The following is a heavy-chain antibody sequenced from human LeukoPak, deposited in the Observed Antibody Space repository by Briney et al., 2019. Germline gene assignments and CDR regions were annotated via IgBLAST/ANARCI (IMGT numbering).Heavy chain of an antibody. CDR2: ISGSDGST. CDR1: GFIFSNYA. J-gene: IGHJ4*02. V-gene: IGHV3-23*01. D-gene: IGHD3-10*01. CDR3: AKADRITMVRGVIRGFGY. Sequence: GGSLRLSCAASGFIFSNYAMTWVRQAPGKGLEWISTISGSDGSTYYADSVKGRFTISRDNSKNTLYLQMNSLRAEDTAVYYCAKADRITMVRGVIRGFGYWGQGTLVTVSS.